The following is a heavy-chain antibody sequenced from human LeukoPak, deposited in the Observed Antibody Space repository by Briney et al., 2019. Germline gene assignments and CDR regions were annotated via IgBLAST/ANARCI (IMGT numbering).Heavy chain of an antibody. Sequence: SETLSLTCTVSGDSISSYYWAWIRQPPGKGLEWIGYVYYSGSTQYNPSLQSRVSISVGTSKKQFSLRLSSVTAADTAVYFCARSGYAFGADAFDIWGQGTTVAVS. V-gene: IGHV4-59*08. D-gene: IGHD3-16*01. CDR3: ARSGYAFGADAFDI. J-gene: IGHJ3*02. CDR2: VYYSGST. CDR1: GDSISSYY.